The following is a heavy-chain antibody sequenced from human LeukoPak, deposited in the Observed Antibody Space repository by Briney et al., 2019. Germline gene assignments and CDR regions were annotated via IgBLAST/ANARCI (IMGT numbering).Heavy chain of an antibody. V-gene: IGHV4-59*01. D-gene: IGHD4-17*01. J-gene: IGHJ5*02. CDR1: GASISSYY. CDR2: VYHSGNT. Sequence: SETLSLTCTASGASISSYYWSWIRQPPGKRLEWIGSVYHSGNTNYNPSLGSRVTMSVDTSKNQFSLKLNSVTATDTAVYYCARRISGDYGNWLDPWGQGTPVTVSS. CDR3: ARRISGDYGNWLDP.